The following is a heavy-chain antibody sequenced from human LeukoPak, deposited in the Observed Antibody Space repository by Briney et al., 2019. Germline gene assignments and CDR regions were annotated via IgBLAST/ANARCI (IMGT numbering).Heavy chain of an antibody. CDR2: IYYNGNT. Sequence: PSETLSLTCSVSDGSINSYYWNWIRRPPGKGLECIGYIYYNGNTNYSPSLKSRVTMSVDTSKNLFSLKVSSVTAADTAVYYCARGRSNYYGMDVWGQGTTVTVSS. D-gene: IGHD1-26*01. J-gene: IGHJ6*02. CDR1: DGSINSYY. V-gene: IGHV4-59*01. CDR3: ARGRSNYYGMDV.